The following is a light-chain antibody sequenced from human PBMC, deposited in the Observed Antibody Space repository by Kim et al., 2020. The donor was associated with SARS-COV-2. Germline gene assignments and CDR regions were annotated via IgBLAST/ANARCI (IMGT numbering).Light chain of an antibody. CDR3: ETWDGYSLV. J-gene: IGLJ3*02. CDR2: LEGSGRH. Sequence: QAVVTQLSSASASLGSSVRLTCTLDGGHSSYIIAWHQQQQGKAPRYLMKLEGSGRHDKGSGGTDRFSGSSTEADRYLIISNLQPDDESDYYCETWDGYSLVLGGGTQLTVL. V-gene: IGLV4-60*03. CDR1: GGHSSYI.